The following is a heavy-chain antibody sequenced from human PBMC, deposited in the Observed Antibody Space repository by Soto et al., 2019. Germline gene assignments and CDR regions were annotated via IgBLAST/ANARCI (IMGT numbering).Heavy chain of an antibody. D-gene: IGHD6-19*01. CDR3: ARDISGRGGYFDY. CDR2: ISYSGST. CDR1: GGSISSYY. Sequence: QVQLQESGPGLVKPSETLSLTCTVSGGSISSYYWSWIRQPPGKGLEWIGYISYSGSTNYNPSLKSRVTISVDTSKNQFSLKLSSVTAADTAVYYCARDISGRGGYFDYWGQGTLVTVSS. J-gene: IGHJ4*02. V-gene: IGHV4-59*01.